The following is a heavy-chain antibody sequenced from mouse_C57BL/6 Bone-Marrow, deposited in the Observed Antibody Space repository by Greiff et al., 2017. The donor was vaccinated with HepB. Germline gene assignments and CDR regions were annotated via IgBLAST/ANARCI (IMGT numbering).Heavy chain of an antibody. CDR3: ARVPLVLRYWYFDV. D-gene: IGHD1-1*01. J-gene: IGHJ1*03. CDR2: INYDGSST. CDR1: GFTFSDYY. V-gene: IGHV5-16*01. Sequence: EVQLVESEGGLVQPGSSMKLSCTASGFTFSDYYMAWVRQVPEKGLEWVANINYDGSSTYYLDSLKSRFIISRDNAKNILYLQMSSLKSEDTATYYCARVPLVLRYWYFDVWGTGTPVIVSS.